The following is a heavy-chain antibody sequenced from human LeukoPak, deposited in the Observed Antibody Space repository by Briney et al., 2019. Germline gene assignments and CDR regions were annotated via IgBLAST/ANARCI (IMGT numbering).Heavy chain of an antibody. CDR3: ARLGSGWEMLDY. J-gene: IGHJ4*02. CDR2: INHSGST. CDR1: GGSFSGYY. D-gene: IGHD6-19*01. Sequence: SETLSLTCAVYGGSFSGYYWSWIRQPPGKGLEWIGEINHSGSTNYNPSLKSRVTISVDTSKNQFSLKLSSVTAADTAVYYCARLGSGWEMLDYWGQGTLVTVSS. V-gene: IGHV4-34*01.